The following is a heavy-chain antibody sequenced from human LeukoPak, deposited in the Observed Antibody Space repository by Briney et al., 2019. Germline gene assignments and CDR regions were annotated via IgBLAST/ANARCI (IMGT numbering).Heavy chain of an antibody. Sequence: GGSLRLSGAASGFTVSSNYMSWVRKAPGKGLEWVSVIYSGGSTYYADSVKGRFTISRDNSKNTLYLQMNSLRAEDTAVYYCARGVGSGSRLRAGDYWGQGTLVTVSS. CDR2: IYSGGST. CDR1: GFTVSSNY. V-gene: IGHV3-53*01. CDR3: ARGVGSGSRLRAGDY. D-gene: IGHD1-26*01. J-gene: IGHJ4*02.